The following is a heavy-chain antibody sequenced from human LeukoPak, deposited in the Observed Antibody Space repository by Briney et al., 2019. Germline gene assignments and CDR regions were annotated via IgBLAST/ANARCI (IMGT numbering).Heavy chain of an antibody. J-gene: IGHJ4*02. D-gene: IGHD1-26*01. CDR2: IHSSGRT. CDR3: ARHGLKLVGDSTIYFDN. Sequence: TSETLSLTCTVSDGSVSNNYWSWIRQSAGKGLEWIGYIHSSGRTVYNSPLKSRVTLSVDTSKNQFSLDLTSMTAADTAVYYCARHGLKLVGDSTIYFDNWGPGILVTVSS. V-gene: IGHV4-59*08. CDR1: DGSVSNNY.